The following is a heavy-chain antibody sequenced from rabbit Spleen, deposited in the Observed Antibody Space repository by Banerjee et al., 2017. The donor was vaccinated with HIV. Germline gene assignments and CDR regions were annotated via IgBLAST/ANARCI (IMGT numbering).Heavy chain of an antibody. J-gene: IGHJ4*01. Sequence: QSLEESGGDLVKPGASLTLTCTASGFDFSTNYWISWVRQAPGKGLEWIGCIYSISGVAYYASWAKGRFTISKTSSTTVTLQMTTLTAADTATYFCAGDRGRTSTYADYLDLWGPGTLVTVS. CDR1: GFDFSTNYW. D-gene: IGHD2-1*01. CDR2: IYSISGVA. V-gene: IGHV1S40*01. CDR3: AGDRGRTSTYADYLDL.